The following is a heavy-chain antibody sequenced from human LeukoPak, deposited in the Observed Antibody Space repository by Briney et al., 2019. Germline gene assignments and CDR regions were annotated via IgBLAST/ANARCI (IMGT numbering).Heavy chain of an antibody. D-gene: IGHD1-14*01. J-gene: IGHJ4*02. CDR1: GGSISSSNW. Sequence: SGTLSLTCAVSGGSISSSNWWNWVRQPPGKGLEWIGEIYHSGSTNYNPSLKSRVTISVDTSKNQFSLKLTSVTAADTAVYYCARHRTQGYFDYWGQGTLVTVSS. CDR2: IYHSGST. CDR3: ARHRTQGYFDY. V-gene: IGHV4-4*02.